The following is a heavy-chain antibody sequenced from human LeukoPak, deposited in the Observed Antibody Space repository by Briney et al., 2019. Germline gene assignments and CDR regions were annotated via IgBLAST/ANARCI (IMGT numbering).Heavy chain of an antibody. CDR3: AKLRLSPRDYYYMDV. D-gene: IGHD3-3*01. Sequence: ASVKVSCKASGYTFTGYYMHWVRQAPGQGLEWMGWINPNSGGTNYAQKFQGRVTMTRDTSISTAYMELSRLRSDDTAVYYCAKLRLSPRDYYYMDVWGKGTTVTVSS. CDR2: INPNSGGT. V-gene: IGHV1-2*02. J-gene: IGHJ6*03. CDR1: GYTFTGYY.